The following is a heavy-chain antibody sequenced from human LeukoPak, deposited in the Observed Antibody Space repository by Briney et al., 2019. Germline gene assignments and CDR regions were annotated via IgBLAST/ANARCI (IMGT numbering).Heavy chain of an antibody. D-gene: IGHD6-13*01. Sequence: PGGSLRLSCAASGFTFSSYAMHWVRQAPGKGPEWVSVVSGSGTTTDYADSVKGRFTISRDNSKNTLYLQMNSLRVEDTGLYYCAKGAGPVIAASGHFDYWGQGTLVTVS. CDR3: AKGAGPVIAASGHFDY. CDR2: VSGSGTTT. CDR1: GFTFSSYA. V-gene: IGHV3-23*01. J-gene: IGHJ4*02.